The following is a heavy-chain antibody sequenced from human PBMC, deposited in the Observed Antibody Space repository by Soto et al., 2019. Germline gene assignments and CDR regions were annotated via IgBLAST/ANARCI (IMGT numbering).Heavy chain of an antibody. CDR1: GYTFTGYY. CDR3: ARGMGGFGYYYYGMDV. Sequence: GASVEVSCKXSGYTFTGYYMHWVRQAPGQGLEWMGWINPNSGGTNYAQKFQGWVTMTRDTSISTAYMELSRLRSDDTAVYYCARGMGGFGYYYYGMDVWGQGTTVTVSS. V-gene: IGHV1-2*04. CDR2: INPNSGGT. J-gene: IGHJ6*02. D-gene: IGHD3-16*01.